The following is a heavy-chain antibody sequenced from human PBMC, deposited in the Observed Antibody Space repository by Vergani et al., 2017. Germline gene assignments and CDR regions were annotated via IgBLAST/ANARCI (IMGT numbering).Heavy chain of an antibody. Sequence: QVQLVESGGGVVQPGRSLRLSCAASGFTFSSYGMHWVRQAPGKGLEWVAFIWYGGSNKYYADSVKGRFTISRDNSKKTLYLQMNSMRADDTSVYYCSRDFGSSASDFGMYVWGQGTTVTVSS. CDR2: IWYGGSNK. CDR1: GFTFSSYG. J-gene: IGHJ6*02. D-gene: IGHD6-13*01. V-gene: IGHV3-33*01. CDR3: SRDFGSSASDFGMYV.